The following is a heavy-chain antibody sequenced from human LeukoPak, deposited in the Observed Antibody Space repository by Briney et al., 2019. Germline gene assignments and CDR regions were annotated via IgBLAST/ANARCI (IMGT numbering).Heavy chain of an antibody. D-gene: IGHD5-24*01. CDR3: ARDWVYKIDY. Sequence: GGSLRLSCAASGFTFSDYGMYWVRRTPGKGLVWVSRISHDGFISYADSVRGRFTISRDNAKNTLILQMNSPRAEDTAVYYCARDWVYKIDYWGRGTLVTVSS. J-gene: IGHJ4*02. CDR1: GFTFSDYG. CDR2: ISHDGFI. V-gene: IGHV3-74*01.